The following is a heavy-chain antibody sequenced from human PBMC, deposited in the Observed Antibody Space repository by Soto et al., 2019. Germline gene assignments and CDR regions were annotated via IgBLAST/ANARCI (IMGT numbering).Heavy chain of an antibody. CDR1: GGTFSSYA. J-gene: IGHJ4*02. CDR2: IIPIFGTA. V-gene: IGHV1-69*13. D-gene: IGHD3-22*01. CDR3: AGQARPYDSSGYYYFDY. Sequence: SVKVSCKASGGTFSSYAISWVRQAPGQGLEWMGGIIPIFGTANYAQKFQGRVTITADESTSTAYMELSSLRSEDTAVYYCAGQARPYDSSGYYYFDYWGRGTLVTVSS.